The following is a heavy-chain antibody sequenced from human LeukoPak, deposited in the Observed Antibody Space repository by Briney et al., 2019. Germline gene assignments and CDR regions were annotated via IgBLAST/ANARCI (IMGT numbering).Heavy chain of an antibody. D-gene: IGHD5-18*01. CDR3: TRDSGYNAFDI. Sequence: GGSLRLSCAASGFTFSSSWMAWVRQAPGKGLEWVGNIKEDGTAKNYVVSVRGRFTISRDNAKNSLYLQMNSLRGEDTAVFYCTRDSGYNAFDIWGQGTMVTVSS. CDR2: IKEDGTAK. CDR1: GFTFSSSW. J-gene: IGHJ3*02. V-gene: IGHV3-7*01.